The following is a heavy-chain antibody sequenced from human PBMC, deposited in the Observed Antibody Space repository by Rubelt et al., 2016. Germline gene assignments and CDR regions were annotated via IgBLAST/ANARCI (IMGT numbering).Heavy chain of an antibody. Sequence: HLQESGPGLVKPSETLSLTCTVSGDFSSGHYWSWIRQPPGKELEWIGYISYTGTTDYNPSLQSRVTILLDTAKNQFSLRLGSVTAADTGVYYCARENDYYHYMDVWGKGTTVTVSS. CDR1: GDFSSGHY. CDR2: ISYTGTT. CDR3: ARENDYYHYMDV. V-gene: IGHV4-59*11. J-gene: IGHJ6*03.